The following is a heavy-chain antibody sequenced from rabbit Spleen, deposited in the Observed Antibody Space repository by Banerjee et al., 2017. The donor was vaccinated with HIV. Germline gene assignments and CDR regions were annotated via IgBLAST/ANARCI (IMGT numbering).Heavy chain of an antibody. CDR3: ARDGAGGSYFSL. CDR2: IDSGSSGDT. Sequence: QSLEESGGDLVKPGASLTLTCTASGFSFSSRYYMRWVRQAPGKGMEWIACIDSGSSGDTYSARWAKGRFTISKTSSTTVTLQMTSLTAADTATYFCARDGAGGSYFSLWGPGTLVTVS. J-gene: IGHJ4*01. CDR1: GFSFSSRYY. V-gene: IGHV1S40*01. D-gene: IGHD8-1*01.